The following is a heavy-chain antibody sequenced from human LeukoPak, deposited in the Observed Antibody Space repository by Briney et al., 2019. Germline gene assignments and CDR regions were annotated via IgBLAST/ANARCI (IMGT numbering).Heavy chain of an antibody. V-gene: IGHV3-23*01. Sequence: GGSLRLSCAASGFTFSTYAMSWVRQAPGKGLEWVSAITATSSSTYDADSVQGRFTISRDNSKNTLYLQMNSLRAEDTAVYYCARAGSIRFDYWGQGTLVTVSS. CDR2: ITATSSST. J-gene: IGHJ4*02. CDR1: GFTFSTYA. CDR3: ARAGSIRFDY. D-gene: IGHD1-26*01.